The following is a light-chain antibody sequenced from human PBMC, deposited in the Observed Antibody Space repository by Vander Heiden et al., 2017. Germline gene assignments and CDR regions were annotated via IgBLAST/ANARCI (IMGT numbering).Light chain of an antibody. J-gene: IGLJ3*02. CDR2: NDN. V-gene: IGLV6-57*01. Sequence: NFMLQPRHPRSESPGTTVTIACTRSSGSIAGNYVQGYRQRPGSSPTPVIYNDNQRPSGVAVRFSGSISSSANTASLTITGLKTEDEADYYCQSYDSSNRVFGGGTKLTVL. CDR1: SGSIAGNY. CDR3: QSYDSSNRV.